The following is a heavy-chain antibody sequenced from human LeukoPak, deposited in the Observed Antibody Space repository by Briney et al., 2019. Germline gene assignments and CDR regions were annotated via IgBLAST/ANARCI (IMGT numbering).Heavy chain of an antibody. CDR2: ISGSGGST. V-gene: IGHV3-23*01. D-gene: IGHD3-16*01. J-gene: IGHJ4*02. Sequence: TGGSLRLSCAASGFTFDDYAMSWVRQAPGKGLEWVSAISGSGGSTYYADSVKGRFTISRDNSKNTLYLQMNSLRAEDTAVYYCAKDLYDYVWGSQPLDYWGQGTLVTVSS. CDR1: GFTFDDYA. CDR3: AKDLYDYVWGSQPLDY.